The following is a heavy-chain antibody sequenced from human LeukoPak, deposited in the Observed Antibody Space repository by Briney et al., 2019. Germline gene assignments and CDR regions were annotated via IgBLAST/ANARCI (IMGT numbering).Heavy chain of an antibody. D-gene: IGHD2-2*01. V-gene: IGHV3-30*18. CDR3: AKDGVVPAAMRFDP. CDR2: ISYDGSNK. Sequence: GGSLRLSCAASGFTFSSYGMHWVRQAPGKGLEWVAVISYDGSNKYYADSVKGRFTISRDNSKNTLYLQMNSLRAEDTAAYYCAKDGVVPAAMRFDPWGQGTLVTVSS. J-gene: IGHJ5*02. CDR1: GFTFSSYG.